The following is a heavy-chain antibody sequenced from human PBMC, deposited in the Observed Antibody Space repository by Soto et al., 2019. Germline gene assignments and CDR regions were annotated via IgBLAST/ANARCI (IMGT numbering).Heavy chain of an antibody. V-gene: IGHV4-39*01. CDR2: IYYSGST. J-gene: IGHJ4*02. CDR1: GGSISSSSYY. Sequence: QLQLQESGPGLVKPSETLSLTCTVSGGSISSSSYYWGWIRQPPGKGLEWIGSIYYSGSTYYNPSLKIRVTRAVDTSKHRFSRRLSSVTAADTAVYYCARRGSSSWYGYWGQGPLVTVSA. D-gene: IGHD6-13*01. CDR3: ARRGSSSWYGY.